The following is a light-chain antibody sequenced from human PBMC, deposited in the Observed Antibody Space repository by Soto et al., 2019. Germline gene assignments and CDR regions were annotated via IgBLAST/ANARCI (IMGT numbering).Light chain of an antibody. CDR3: QQVNSFPVT. J-gene: IGKJ4*01. V-gene: IGKV1-9*01. Sequence: DIQLTQSPSFLSASIGDRVTITCRASQDVSSYLAWYQQRPGKAPKLLIYAASTLQSGVPSRFSGSGSGTEFTLTISSLQPEDFATYYGQQVNSFPVTFGGGTKVEIK. CDR2: AAS. CDR1: QDVSSY.